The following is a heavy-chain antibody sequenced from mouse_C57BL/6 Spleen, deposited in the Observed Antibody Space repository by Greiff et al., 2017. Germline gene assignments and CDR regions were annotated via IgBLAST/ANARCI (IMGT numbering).Heavy chain of an antibody. D-gene: IGHD1-1*01. J-gene: IGHJ3*01. CDR1: GYTFTSYW. Sequence: QVQLKQPGAELVRPGTSVKLSCKASGYTFTSYWMHWVKQRPGQGLEWIGVIDPSDSYTNYNQKFKGKATLTVDTSSSTAYRQLSSLTSEDTAVYYGARDYGSSAWFAYWGQGTLVTVSA. CDR3: ARDYGSSAWFAY. CDR2: IDPSDSYT. V-gene: IGHV1-59*01.